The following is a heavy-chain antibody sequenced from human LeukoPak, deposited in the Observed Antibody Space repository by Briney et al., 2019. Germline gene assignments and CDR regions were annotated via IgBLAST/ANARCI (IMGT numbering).Heavy chain of an antibody. V-gene: IGHV1-18*01. CDR2: ISAYNGNT. CDR1: GYAFTSYG. J-gene: IGHJ2*01. D-gene: IGHD3-22*01. CDR3: ARYDSSGYYYSWYFDL. Sequence: GASVKVSCKASGYAFTSYGISWVRQAPGQGLEWMGWISAYNGNTNYAQKLQGRVTMTTDTSTSTAYMELRSLRSDDTAVYYCARYDSSGYYYSWYFDLWGRGTLVTVSS.